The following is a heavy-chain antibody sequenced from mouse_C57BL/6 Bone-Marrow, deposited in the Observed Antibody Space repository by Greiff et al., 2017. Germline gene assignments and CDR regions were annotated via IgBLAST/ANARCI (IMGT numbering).Heavy chain of an antibody. J-gene: IGHJ3*01. CDR3: ALDGNYYGSSYGFAY. CDR1: GYTFTDYY. Sequence: VQLQQSGPVLVKPGASVKMSCKASGYTFTDYYMNWVKQSHGKSLEWIGVINPYNGGTSYNQKFKGKATLTVDKSSSTAYMELNSLTSEDSAVYYFALDGNYYGSSYGFAYWGQGTLVTVSA. D-gene: IGHD1-1*01. CDR2: INPYNGGT. V-gene: IGHV1-19*01.